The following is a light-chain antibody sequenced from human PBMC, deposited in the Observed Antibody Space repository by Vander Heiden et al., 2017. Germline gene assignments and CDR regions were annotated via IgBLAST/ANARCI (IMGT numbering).Light chain of an antibody. V-gene: IGLV3-21*02. CDR3: QIWITHNVKRG. Sequence: YVPTQPPSVSVAPGQTARISSGGANVGCENVHWYLQKLGQAPVLVGHDYSDRPSGIPDRFSGSNSGNAASRSRNRIGAGEGAKCARQIWITHNVKRGFGGGTKLTVL. J-gene: IGLJ2*01. CDR1: NVGCEN. CDR2: DYS.